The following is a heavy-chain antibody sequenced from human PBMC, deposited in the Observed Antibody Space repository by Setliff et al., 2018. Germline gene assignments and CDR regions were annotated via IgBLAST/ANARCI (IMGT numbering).Heavy chain of an antibody. CDR3: AREGVDTRSSTDYRYYMDV. D-gene: IGHD5-18*01. J-gene: IGHJ6*03. CDR2: TIPMFGTT. CDR1: GATFSSYG. V-gene: IGHV1-69*05. Sequence: SVKVSCKASGATFSSYGISWVRQAPGQGLEWMGGTIPMFGTTEYVRKFQGRVTIITDVSTSTAYMQLSSLGSEDTAVYYCAREGVDTRSSTDYRYYMDVWGKGTTVTVSS.